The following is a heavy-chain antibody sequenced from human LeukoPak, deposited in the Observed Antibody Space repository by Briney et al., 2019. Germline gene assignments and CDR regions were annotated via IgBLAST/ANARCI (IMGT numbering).Heavy chain of an antibody. D-gene: IGHD3-10*01. CDR2: INTDNGNR. J-gene: IGHJ3*02. CDR3: ATYYYGSGTYHAFDI. Sequence: ASVKVSCKASGYTFTNYAIHWVRQAPGQGLEWMGWINTDNGNRKYAQKFQGRVTITSDTSANTVNMELTSLRSEDTAVYYCATYYYGSGTYHAFDIWGQGTMVTVSS. CDR1: GYTFTNYA. V-gene: IGHV1-3*04.